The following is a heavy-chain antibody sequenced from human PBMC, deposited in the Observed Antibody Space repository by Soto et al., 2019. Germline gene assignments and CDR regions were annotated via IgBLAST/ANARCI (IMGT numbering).Heavy chain of an antibody. J-gene: IGHJ4*02. CDR3: ARDQQSPYSGIFPVSFDY. D-gene: IGHD1-26*01. Sequence: EVQLVESGGGLVQPGGSLRLSCAASGFTFSSYSMNWVRQAPGKGLEWVSYISSSSSTIYYADSVKGPFTISRDNAKNSLYLQMNSLRDEDTAVYYCARDQQSPYSGIFPVSFDYWGQGTLVTVSS. CDR2: ISSSSSTI. V-gene: IGHV3-48*02. CDR1: GFTFSSYS.